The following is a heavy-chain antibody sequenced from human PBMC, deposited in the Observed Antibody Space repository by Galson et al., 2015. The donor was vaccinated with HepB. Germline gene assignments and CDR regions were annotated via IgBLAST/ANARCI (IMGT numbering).Heavy chain of an antibody. CDR3: ARDPSSPGGHNDGMDV. J-gene: IGHJ6*02. V-gene: IGHV1-69*08. CDR1: GGTFNSYS. CDR2: IIPFLGTT. D-gene: IGHD3-16*01. Sequence: SVKVSCKASGGTFNSYSIIWVRQAPGQGLVWMGRIIPFLGTTNYAQQFQGRVTITADKSTNTAYMELSSVKYEDTAVYYCARDPSSPGGHNDGMDVSVQGTTLAVS.